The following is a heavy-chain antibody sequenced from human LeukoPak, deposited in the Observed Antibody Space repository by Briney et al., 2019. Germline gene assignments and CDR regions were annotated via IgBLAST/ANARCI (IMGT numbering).Heavy chain of an antibody. V-gene: IGHV3-53*01. D-gene: IGHD6-13*01. Sequence: GGSLRLSCAASGFTVSDNYMSWVRQAPGKGLEWVSVMYSRGDTYYADSVKGRFTFSRDISKSTLYLQMNGLRTEDTAMYYCARDAPQVPAAGVLASWGQGTLVTVSS. CDR1: GFTVSDNY. J-gene: IGHJ5*02. CDR3: ARDAPQVPAAGVLAS. CDR2: MYSRGDT.